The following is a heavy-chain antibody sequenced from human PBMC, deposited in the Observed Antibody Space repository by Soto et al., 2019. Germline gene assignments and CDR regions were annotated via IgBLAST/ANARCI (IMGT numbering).Heavy chain of an antibody. CDR3: PRGTTVHTENY. CDR1: GYTFTSYG. Sequence: QVQLVQSGAEVKKPGASVKVSCKASGYTFTSYGISWVRQAPGQGLEWMGWISAYNGNPNYAQKLHGRVTIPTDTSTSTAYMELRSLISDDTAVYYCPRGTTVHTENYWGQGTLVTVSS. CDR2: ISAYNGNP. D-gene: IGHD4-17*01. V-gene: IGHV1-18*01. J-gene: IGHJ4*02.